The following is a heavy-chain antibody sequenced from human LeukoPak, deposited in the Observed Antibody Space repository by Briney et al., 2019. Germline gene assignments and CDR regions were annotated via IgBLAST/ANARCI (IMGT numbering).Heavy chain of an antibody. V-gene: IGHV3-23*01. Sequence: PGGSLRLSCAASGFTFSRYGISWVRQAPGKGLEWVSCISASGGSTYYADSVKGRFTISRDNSKSTLYLQMNSLRVEDTAVYYCARGIAVADTGFFDYWGQGTLVTVSS. D-gene: IGHD6-19*01. CDR3: ARGIAVADTGFFDY. CDR2: ISASGGST. CDR1: GFTFSRYG. J-gene: IGHJ4*02.